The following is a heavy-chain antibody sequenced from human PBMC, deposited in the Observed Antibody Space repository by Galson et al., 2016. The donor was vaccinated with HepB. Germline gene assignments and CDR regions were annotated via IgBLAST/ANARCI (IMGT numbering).Heavy chain of an antibody. CDR2: MFSTGSS. Sequence: SETLSLTCSVSGASNIMNKYFCGWIRQPPGKGLEWIGSMFSTGSSYFNLSLKSRVSMSIDTSTNRLSLKLRSVTAADTAFYYCARPISGTSLSDFDYWGQGILVTVSS. CDR1: GASNIMNKYF. J-gene: IGHJ4*02. D-gene: IGHD1-20*01. CDR3: ARPISGTSLSDFDY. V-gene: IGHV4-39*02.